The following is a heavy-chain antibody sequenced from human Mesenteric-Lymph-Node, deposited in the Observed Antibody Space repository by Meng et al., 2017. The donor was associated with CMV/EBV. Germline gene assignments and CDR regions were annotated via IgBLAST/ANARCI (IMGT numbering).Heavy chain of an antibody. CDR1: SGAISSSSYY. Sequence: CTVSSGAISSSSYYWGWIRQPPGKGLEWIGSIYYSGSTYYNSSLKSRVTTSVDTSKNQFSLKLSSVTAADTAVYYCARLPVNDAFDIWGQGTMVTVSS. J-gene: IGHJ3*02. CDR2: IYYSGST. D-gene: IGHD3-22*01. CDR3: ARLPVNDAFDI. V-gene: IGHV4-39*01.